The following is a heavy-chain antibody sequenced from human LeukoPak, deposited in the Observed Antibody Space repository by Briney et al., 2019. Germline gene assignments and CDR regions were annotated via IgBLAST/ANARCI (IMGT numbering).Heavy chain of an antibody. CDR3: ASSPSWNGSWSEPLDY. CDR2: IIPIFGTA. V-gene: IGHV1-69*01. D-gene: IGHD2-15*01. Sequence: GASVKVSCKASGGTFSSYAISWVRQAPGQGLEWMGGIIPIFGTANYAQKFQGRVTITADESTSTAYMELSSLRSEDTAVYYCASSPSWNGSWSEPLDYWGQGTLVTVSS. J-gene: IGHJ4*02. CDR1: GGTFSSYA.